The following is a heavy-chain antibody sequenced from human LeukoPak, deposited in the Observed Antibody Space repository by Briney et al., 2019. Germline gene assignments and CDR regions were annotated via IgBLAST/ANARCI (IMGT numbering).Heavy chain of an antibody. CDR1: GYTFTGYY. CDR2: INPNSGST. D-gene: IGHD3-10*01. Sequence: ASVKVSCKASGYTFTGYYMHWVRQAPGQGLEWMGWINPNSGSTNYAQKFQGRVTMTRDTSISTAYMELSRLRSDDTAVYYCARDQNYYGSGLTPIDYWGQGTLVTVSS. V-gene: IGHV1-2*02. CDR3: ARDQNYYGSGLTPIDY. J-gene: IGHJ4*02.